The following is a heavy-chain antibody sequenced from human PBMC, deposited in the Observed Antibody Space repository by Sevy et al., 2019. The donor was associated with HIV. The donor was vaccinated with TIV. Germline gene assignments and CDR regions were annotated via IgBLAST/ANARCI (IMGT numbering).Heavy chain of an antibody. CDR2: ISYDGSNK. CDR3: AREATERGGAYYYYYGMDV. D-gene: IGHD3-16*01. J-gene: IGHJ6*02. CDR1: GFTFSSYA. Sequence: GGSLRLSCAASGFTFSSYAMHWVRQAPGKGLEWVVVISYDGSNKYYADSVKGRFTISRDNSKNTLYLQMNSLRAEDTAVYYCAREATERGGAYYYYYGMDVWGQGTTVTVSS. V-gene: IGHV3-30-3*01.